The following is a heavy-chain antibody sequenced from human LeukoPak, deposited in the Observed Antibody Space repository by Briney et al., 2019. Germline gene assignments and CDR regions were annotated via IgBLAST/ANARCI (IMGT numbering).Heavy chain of an antibody. CDR3: ARVIRSDYYDSSGYPWGYFDY. Sequence: SETLSLTCAVYGGSFSGYYWSWIRQPPGKGLEWIGEINHSGSTNYNPSLKSRVSISVDTFKNQFSLKLSSVTAADTAVYYCARVIRSDYYDSSGYPWGYFDYWGQGTLVTVSS. J-gene: IGHJ4*02. CDR1: GGSFSGYY. D-gene: IGHD3-22*01. CDR2: INHSGST. V-gene: IGHV4-34*01.